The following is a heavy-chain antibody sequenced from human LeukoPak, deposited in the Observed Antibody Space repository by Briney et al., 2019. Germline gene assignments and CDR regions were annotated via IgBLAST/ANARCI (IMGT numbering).Heavy chain of an antibody. CDR3: ARGQLVVVVAAPDY. J-gene: IGHJ4*02. Sequence: ASVKVSCKASGYTFTSYGISWARQAPGQGLEWMGIINPSGGSTSYAQKFQGRVTMTRDTSTSTVYMELSSLRSEDTAVYYCARGQLVVVVAAPDYWGQGTLVTVSS. V-gene: IGHV1-46*01. D-gene: IGHD2-15*01. CDR1: GYTFTSYG. CDR2: INPSGGST.